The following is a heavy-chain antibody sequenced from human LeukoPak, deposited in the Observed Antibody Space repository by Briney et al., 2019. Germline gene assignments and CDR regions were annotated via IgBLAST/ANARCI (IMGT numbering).Heavy chain of an antibody. D-gene: IGHD2-2*01. Sequence: PSETLSLTCTVSGGSISSYYWSWIRQPPGKGLEWIGYIYYSGSTNYNPSLKSRVTISVDTSKNQFSLKLSSVTAADTAVYYCARAAVGYCSSTSCYPYYFDYWGQGTLVTVSS. CDR1: GGSISSYY. CDR3: ARAAVGYCSSTSCYPYYFDY. J-gene: IGHJ4*02. CDR2: IYYSGST. V-gene: IGHV4-59*08.